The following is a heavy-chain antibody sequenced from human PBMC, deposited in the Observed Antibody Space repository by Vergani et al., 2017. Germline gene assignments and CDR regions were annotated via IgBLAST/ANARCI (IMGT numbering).Heavy chain of an antibody. V-gene: IGHV3-43*01. CDR2: ISWDGGST. Sequence: EVQLVESGGVVVQPGGSLRLSCAASGFTFDDYNMHWVRQAPGKGLEWVSLISWDGGSTYYADSVKGRFTISRDNSKNSLYLQMNSLRTEDTALYYCAKSPRISPYGMDFWGQGITVTVSS. CDR1: GFTFDDYN. J-gene: IGHJ6*02. D-gene: IGHD3-10*01. CDR3: AKSPRISPYGMDF.